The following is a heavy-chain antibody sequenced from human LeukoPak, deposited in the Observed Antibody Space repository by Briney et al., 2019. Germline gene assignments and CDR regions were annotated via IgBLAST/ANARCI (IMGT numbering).Heavy chain of an antibody. D-gene: IGHD2-2*01. CDR2: ISYDGSNK. Sequence: QSGGSLRLSCAASGFTFSSYAMHWVRQAPGKGLEWVAVISYDGSNKYYADSVKGRFTISRDNSKNTLYLQMNSLRAEDTAVYYCARDASPYCSTRCYHNYWGQGALVTVSS. V-gene: IGHV3-30-3*01. CDR1: GFTFSSYA. J-gene: IGHJ4*02. CDR3: ARDASPYCSTRCYHNY.